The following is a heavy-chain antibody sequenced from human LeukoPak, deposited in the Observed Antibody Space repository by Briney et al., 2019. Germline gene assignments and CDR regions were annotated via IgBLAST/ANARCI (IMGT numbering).Heavy chain of an antibody. D-gene: IGHD5-18*01. CDR3: ARGLGGYSEPIDY. V-gene: IGHV4-39*07. CDR1: GGSISSSSYY. CDR2: IYYSGST. J-gene: IGHJ4*02. Sequence: PSETLSLTCTVSGGSISSSSYYWGWIRQPPGKGLEWIGSIYYSGSTNYNPSLKSRVTISVDTSKNQFSLKLSSVTAADTAVYYCARGLGGYSEPIDYWGQGTLVTVSS.